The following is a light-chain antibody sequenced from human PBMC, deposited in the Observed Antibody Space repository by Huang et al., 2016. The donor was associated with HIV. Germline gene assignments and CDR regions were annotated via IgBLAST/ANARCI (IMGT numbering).Light chain of an antibody. V-gene: IGKV1-33*01. CDR3: QQYDGLPYT. Sequence: DIQMTQSPSSLSTFIGDKVTITCQASQDIGNYLNWYQQRPGKAPKRLIYDASSLETGVTSRFSGGWSGTTFTFTITNLRPEDVATYYCQQYDGLPYTFGQGTLIEI. CDR2: DAS. J-gene: IGKJ2*01. CDR1: QDIGNY.